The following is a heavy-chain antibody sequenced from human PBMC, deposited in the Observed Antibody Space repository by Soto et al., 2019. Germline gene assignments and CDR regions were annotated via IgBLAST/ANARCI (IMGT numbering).Heavy chain of an antibody. J-gene: IGHJ4*02. CDR3: AREGLGGPYFDY. V-gene: IGHV4-59*02. CDR1: GGSVSSYY. D-gene: IGHD6-19*01. Sequence: SETLSLTCTVSGGSVSSYYWSLIRQPPGKGLEWIGYIYYSGSTNYNPSLKSRVTISVDTSKNQFSLKLSSVTAADTAVYYCAREGLGGPYFDYWGQGTLVTVSS. CDR2: IYYSGST.